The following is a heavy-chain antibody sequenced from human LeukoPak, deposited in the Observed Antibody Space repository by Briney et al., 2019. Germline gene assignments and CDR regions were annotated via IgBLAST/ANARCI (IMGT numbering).Heavy chain of an antibody. CDR2: IRYDGSNK. V-gene: IGHV3-30*02. D-gene: IGHD1-14*01. CDR3: AKDVKAGSWGDYYYYYMDV. Sequence: GGSLRLSCAASAFTFSRYGMHWVRQAPGKGLEWVAFIRYDGSNKYYADSVNGRFVISRDNSKNTLYLYMNSLRAEDTAVYYCAKDVKAGSWGDYYYYYMDVWGKGTTVTVSS. J-gene: IGHJ6*03. CDR1: AFTFSRYG.